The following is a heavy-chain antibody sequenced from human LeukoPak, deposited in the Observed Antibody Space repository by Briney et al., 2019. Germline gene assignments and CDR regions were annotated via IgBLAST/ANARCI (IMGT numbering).Heavy chain of an antibody. J-gene: IGHJ1*01. V-gene: IGHV3-64D*09. CDR3: VKSSGGSYLN. CDR1: GFTFSSNA. CDR2: ITSSWGST. D-gene: IGHD2-15*01. Sequence: GGSLRLSCSASGFTFSSNAMHWVRQAPGKGLEYVSAITSSWGSTYYEDSVKGRFTISRDNAKNTLYLQMSSLRAEDTAVYYCVKSSGGSYLNWGQGALVTVSS.